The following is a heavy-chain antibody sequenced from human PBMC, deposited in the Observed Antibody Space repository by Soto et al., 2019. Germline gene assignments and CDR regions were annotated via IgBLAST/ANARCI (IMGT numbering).Heavy chain of an antibody. J-gene: IGHJ6*03. Sequence: QPQLQESGPGLVKPSETLSLSCAVSGDSLSSSSSYYWGWIRQPPGKGLEWIANVYYSGSTYYNPSLKSQVTISLETSKNEVSLRLRSVTAADTAVYYCARIKIVGVLTYYMDVWGKGTPITVSS. V-gene: IGHV4-39*01. D-gene: IGHD3-3*01. CDR2: VYYSGST. CDR3: ARIKIVGVLTYYMDV. CDR1: GDSLSSSSSYY.